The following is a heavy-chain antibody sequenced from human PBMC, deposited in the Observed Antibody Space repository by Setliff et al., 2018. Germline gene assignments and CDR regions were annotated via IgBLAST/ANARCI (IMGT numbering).Heavy chain of an antibody. Sequence: SETLSLSCTVTGDTIYNYFWSWIRQSPGTGLEWIGYIHTTESTNYNPSLKSRVTISIDTSKSQFSLNLNSVTAADAAMYYCARGLNSVSWTFTYWGQGTLVTVSS. CDR1: GDTIYNYF. J-gene: IGHJ4*02. D-gene: IGHD2-15*01. V-gene: IGHV4-4*08. CDR2: IHTTEST. CDR3: ARGLNSVSWTFTY.